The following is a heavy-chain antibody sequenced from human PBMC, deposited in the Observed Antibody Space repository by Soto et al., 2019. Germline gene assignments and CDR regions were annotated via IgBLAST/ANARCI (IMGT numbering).Heavy chain of an antibody. J-gene: IGHJ3*02. Sequence: GGSLRLSCAASGFTFISYAMSWVRQAPGKGLEWVSAISGSGGSTYYADSVKGRFTISRDNSKNTLYLQMNSLRAEDTAVYYCAKNLPRTAMAVDAFDIWGQGTMVTVSS. CDR2: ISGSGGST. CDR1: GFTFISYA. D-gene: IGHD5-18*01. CDR3: AKNLPRTAMAVDAFDI. V-gene: IGHV3-23*01.